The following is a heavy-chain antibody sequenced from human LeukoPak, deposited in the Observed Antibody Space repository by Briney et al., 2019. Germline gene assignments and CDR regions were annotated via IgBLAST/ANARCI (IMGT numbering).Heavy chain of an antibody. CDR2: IYSSGTT. D-gene: IGHD1-26*01. CDR3: ARIMGAPGFDY. Sequence: GGSLRLSCVVSGFTVSRDYMSWVRQAPVKELEWVAVIYSSGTTYYAGSVKGRFSISRDNSKNTASLQMNSLRVDDTAVYFCARIMGAPGFDYWGQGTLVTVSS. V-gene: IGHV3-66*01. CDR1: GFTVSRDY. J-gene: IGHJ4*02.